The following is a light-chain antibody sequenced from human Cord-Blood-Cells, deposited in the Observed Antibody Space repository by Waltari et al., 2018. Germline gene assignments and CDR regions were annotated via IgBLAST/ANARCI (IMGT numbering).Light chain of an antibody. V-gene: IGKV3-11*01. J-gene: IGKJ1*01. Sequence: EIVLTQSPATLSLSPGARATIACRASQSVRSYLAWYQQKPGQAPMLLIYDASNRATGIPARFSGSGSGTDCTLTISSLEPEDFAVYYCQQRSNWPPTFGQGTKVEIK. CDR1: QSVRSY. CDR2: DAS. CDR3: QQRSNWPPT.